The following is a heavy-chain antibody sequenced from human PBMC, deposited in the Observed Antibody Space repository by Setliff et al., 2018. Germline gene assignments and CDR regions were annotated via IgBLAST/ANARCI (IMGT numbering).Heavy chain of an antibody. V-gene: IGHV4-39*01. CDR3: ARHKSNGSGSYPSLYMDV. Sequence: SETLSLTCRVSGGSISSGNYYWGLIRQPPGKGLEWVATIYYSGSTYSNPSLKSRLIISVDAPDNQFSVKLSSVTAADTAVYYCARHKSNGSGSYPSLYMDVWGKGIMVTLSS. CDR1: GGSISSGNYY. D-gene: IGHD3-10*01. CDR2: IYYSGST. J-gene: IGHJ6*03.